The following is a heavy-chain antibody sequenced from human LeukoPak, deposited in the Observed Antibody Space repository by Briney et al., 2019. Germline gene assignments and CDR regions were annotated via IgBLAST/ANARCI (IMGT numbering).Heavy chain of an antibody. V-gene: IGHV1-46*01. CDR3: ARETPGTGAFDY. CDR2: INPSGAST. CDR1: GYTFTSYF. D-gene: IGHD3/OR15-3a*01. J-gene: IGHJ4*02. Sequence: GASVKVSCMTSGYTFTSYFIHWVRQAPGQGLEWMGIINPSGASTSYAQRFQGRVTMTRDMSTSTVYMELSSLRSEDTAVYYCARETPGTGAFDYWGQGTLVTVSS.